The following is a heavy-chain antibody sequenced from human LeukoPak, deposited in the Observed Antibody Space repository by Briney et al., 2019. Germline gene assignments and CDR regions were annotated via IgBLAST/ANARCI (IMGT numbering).Heavy chain of an antibody. CDR3: ARSTGPIDY. Sequence: SQTLSLTCAISGDSVSSNSAAWNWIRQSPTRGLEWLGRTYYRSKWYTYYAVSVKSRISINRDTSKNQISLQLNSVTPEDTAMYYCARSTGPIDYWGQGTLVTVSS. CDR1: GDSVSSNSAA. CDR2: TYYRSKWYT. D-gene: IGHD1-1*01. J-gene: IGHJ4*02. V-gene: IGHV6-1*01.